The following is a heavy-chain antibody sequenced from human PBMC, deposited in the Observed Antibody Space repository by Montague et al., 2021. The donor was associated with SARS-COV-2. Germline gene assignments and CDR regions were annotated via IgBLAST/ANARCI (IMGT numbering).Heavy chain of an antibody. CDR1: GDSIITGHYY. V-gene: IGHV4-31*03. CDR3: ARGVNSGGRLKGLDS. CDR2: VYFSGAA. Sequence: TLSLTCTVSGDSIITGHYYWSWIRQHPGKGLEWIGNVYFSGAAXYNPSLQSRVTISPDTSKNQFSVMLTSVTAADTAMYFCARGVNSGGRLKGLDSWGQGTLVTVSS. D-gene: IGHD2-15*01. J-gene: IGHJ4*02.